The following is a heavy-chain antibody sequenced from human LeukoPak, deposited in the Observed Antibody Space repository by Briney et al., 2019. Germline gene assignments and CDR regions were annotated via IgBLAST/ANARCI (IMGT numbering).Heavy chain of an antibody. V-gene: IGHV3-48*01. D-gene: IGHD6-19*01. J-gene: IGHJ4*02. Sequence: GGSLRLSCAASGFTFSNYNMNWVRQAPGKGLEWVSYISSGSSTIYYADSVKGRFTISRDNAKNSLYLQMNSLRAEDTALYYCARVSDISVAAYFDYWGQGTLVTVSS. CDR1: GFTFSNYN. CDR2: ISSGSSTI. CDR3: ARVSDISVAAYFDY.